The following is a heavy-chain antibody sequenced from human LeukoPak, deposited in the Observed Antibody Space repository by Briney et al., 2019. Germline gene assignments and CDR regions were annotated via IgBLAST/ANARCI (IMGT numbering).Heavy chain of an antibody. Sequence: SETLSLTCTVSGGSISSGGYYWSWIRQPPGKGLEWIGYIYHSGSTYYNPSLKSRVTISVDRSKNQFSLKLSSVTAADTAVYYCARDSSSYAFDIWGQGTMVTVSS. D-gene: IGHD6-13*01. J-gene: IGHJ3*02. CDR2: IYHSGST. CDR1: GGSISSGGYY. CDR3: ARDSSSYAFDI. V-gene: IGHV4-30-2*01.